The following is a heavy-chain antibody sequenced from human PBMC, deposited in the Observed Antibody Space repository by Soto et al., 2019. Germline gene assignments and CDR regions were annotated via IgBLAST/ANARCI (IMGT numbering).Heavy chain of an antibody. J-gene: IGHJ4*02. CDR2: IYPGDSDT. D-gene: IGHD6-13*01. V-gene: IGHV5-51*01. CDR3: ARRRRAGIAAAAYYFDY. CDR1: GYSFTSYW. Sequence: GESLKISCKGSGYSFTSYWIGWVRQMPGKGLEWMGIIYPGDSDTRYSPSFQGQVTISADKSISTAYLQWSSLKASDTAMYYCARRRRAGIAAAAYYFDYWGQGTLVTVSS.